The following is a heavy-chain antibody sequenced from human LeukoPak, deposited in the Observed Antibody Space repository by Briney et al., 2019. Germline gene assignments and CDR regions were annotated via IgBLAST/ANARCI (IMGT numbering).Heavy chain of an antibody. D-gene: IGHD2-2*01. CDR3: ARDTRKGCSSTSCTGYVVY. CDR2: MNPNSGNT. Sequence: ASVKVSCKASGYTFTSYDINWVRQASGQGREWMGWMNPNSGNTGYAQKLRGRVTMTTDTSTSTAYMELRSLRSDDTAVYYCARDTRKGCSSTSCTGYVVYWGQGTLVTVSS. V-gene: IGHV1-8*01. J-gene: IGHJ4*02. CDR1: GYTFTSYD.